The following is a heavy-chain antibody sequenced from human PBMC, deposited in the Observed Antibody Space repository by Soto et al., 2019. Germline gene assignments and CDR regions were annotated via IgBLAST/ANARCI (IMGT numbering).Heavy chain of an antibody. J-gene: IGHJ4*02. D-gene: IGHD6-13*01. CDR3: VDGGSNWYVFGPH. CDR1: GGSISSGCYY. CDR2: IYYSGST. V-gene: IGHV4-31*03. Sequence: PSETLSLTCTVSGGSISSGCYYWSWIRQHPGKGLEWIGYIYYSGSTYYNPSLKSRVTISVDTSKNQFSLKLSSVTAADTAVYYCVDGGSNWYVFGPHWGQGTLVTVSS.